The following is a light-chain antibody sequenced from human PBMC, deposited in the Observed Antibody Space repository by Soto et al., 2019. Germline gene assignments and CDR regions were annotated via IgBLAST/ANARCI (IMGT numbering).Light chain of an antibody. J-gene: IGLJ1*01. CDR1: SSNIGAGYD. Sequence: QSVLTQPPSVSGAPGQRVTISCTGSSSNIGAGYDVHWYQQLPGTAPKLLIYGNSNRPSGVPDRFSGSKSGTSASLAITGLQAEDEADYYCQSYDSSLSGLDVFGTGTKGTVL. CDR3: QSYDSSLSGLDV. V-gene: IGLV1-40*01. CDR2: GNS.